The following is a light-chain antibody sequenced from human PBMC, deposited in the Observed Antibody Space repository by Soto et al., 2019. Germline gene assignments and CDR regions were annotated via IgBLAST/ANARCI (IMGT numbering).Light chain of an antibody. J-gene: IGKJ3*01. CDR3: QQRSNWPPT. V-gene: IGKV3-11*01. CDR2: DAS. CDR1: QSVSSY. Sequence: EIVLTQSPATLSLSPGERATLSCRASQSVSSYLAWYQQKPGQAPRLLIYDASNRATGITARFSGSRSGTDFTLTIISLEPEDFAVYYCQQRSNWPPTFGPGTKVDIK.